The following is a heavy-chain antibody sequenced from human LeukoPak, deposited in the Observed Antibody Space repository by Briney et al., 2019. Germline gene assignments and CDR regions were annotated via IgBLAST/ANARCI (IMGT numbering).Heavy chain of an antibody. CDR1: GFTFSSYW. CDR3: AREHIAAAGTFDY. J-gene: IGHJ4*02. D-gene: IGHD6-13*01. V-gene: IGHV3-7*01. CDR2: IKQDGSEK. Sequence: GGSLRLSCAASGFTFSSYWMSWVRQAPGKGLEWVANIKQDGSEKYYVDSVKGRFTISRDNARNSLYLQMNSLRAEDTAVYYCAREHIAAAGTFDYWGQGTLVTVSS.